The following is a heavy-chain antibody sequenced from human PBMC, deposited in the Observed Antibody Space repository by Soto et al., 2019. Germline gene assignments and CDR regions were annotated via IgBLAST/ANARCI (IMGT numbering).Heavy chain of an antibody. Sequence: QMQLQQWGAGLLKPSETLSLTCAVYGGSFSGYYWSWIRQPPGKGLEWIGEINHSGSTNYNPSLKSRVTISVDTSKNQFSLKLSSVTAADTAVYYCARGLSDSSGYYYWGQGTLVTVSS. D-gene: IGHD3-22*01. CDR3: ARGLSDSSGYYY. CDR2: INHSGST. CDR1: GGSFSGYY. J-gene: IGHJ4*02. V-gene: IGHV4-34*01.